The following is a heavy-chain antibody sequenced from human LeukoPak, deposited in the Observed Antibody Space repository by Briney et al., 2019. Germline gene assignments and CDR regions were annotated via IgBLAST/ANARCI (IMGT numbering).Heavy chain of an antibody. V-gene: IGHV3-48*03. Sequence: GGALRLSCAASGFTHSSCEMNWVSEPPGKGLEWVSYISRSGSTTNYTDSVKGRFTISRDNAKNSLYLQMNSLRAEDTAVYYCAESNTVNAFAIWGQGTMVTVSS. CDR3: AESNTVNAFAI. CDR2: ISRSGSTT. D-gene: IGHD4-17*01. CDR1: GFTHSSCE. J-gene: IGHJ3*02.